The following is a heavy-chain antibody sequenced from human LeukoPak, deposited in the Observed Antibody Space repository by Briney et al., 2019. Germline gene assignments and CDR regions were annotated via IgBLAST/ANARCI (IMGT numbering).Heavy chain of an antibody. CDR3: ARGEWLVLGDH. V-gene: IGHV1-2*02. CDR2: INPNSGGT. CDR1: GYNFNAYY. Sequence: GASVKVSYKASGYNFNAYYMHWVRQAPGQGLEWMGWINPNSGGTNYALKFQGRVTLTRDTSINTVYMEVNRLTSDDTVVYYCARGEWLVLGDHWGQGTPVTVSS. D-gene: IGHD3-3*01. J-gene: IGHJ4*02.